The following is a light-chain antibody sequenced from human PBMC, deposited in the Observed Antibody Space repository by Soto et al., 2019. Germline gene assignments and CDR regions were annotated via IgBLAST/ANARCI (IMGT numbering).Light chain of an antibody. Sequence: QSALTQPASVSGSPGQSIAISCTGTSSDVGGYNLVSWYQYHPDKSPKLMIYEGSKRPSGVSSRFSGSKSGNTASLTISGLQAEDEADYYCCSFAGSNWVFGGGTKLTVL. CDR1: SSDVGGYNL. V-gene: IGLV2-23*01. J-gene: IGLJ3*02. CDR2: EGS. CDR3: CSFAGSNWV.